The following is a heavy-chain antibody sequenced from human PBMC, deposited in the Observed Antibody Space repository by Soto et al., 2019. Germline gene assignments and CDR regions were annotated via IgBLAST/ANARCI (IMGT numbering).Heavy chain of an antibody. CDR2: IYYSGST. CDR1: GGSISNTSYY. Sequence: SETLSLTCTVSGGSISNTSYYWGWIRQPPGKGLEWIANIYYSGSTYYNPSLKSRVTISVDTSKNQFSLKLISVTAADTAVYYCARTYYDFWSGLYYYYYMDVWGKGTTVTVSS. CDR3: ARTYYDFWSGLYYYYYMDV. J-gene: IGHJ6*03. V-gene: IGHV4-39*01. D-gene: IGHD3-3*01.